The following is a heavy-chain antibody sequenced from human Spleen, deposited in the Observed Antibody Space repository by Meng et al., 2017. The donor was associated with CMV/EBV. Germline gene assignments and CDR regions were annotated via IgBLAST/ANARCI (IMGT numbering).Heavy chain of an antibody. J-gene: IGHJ4*02. CDR1: GASITSFY. D-gene: IGHD4-17*01. Sequence: GSLRLSCSVSGASITSFYWSWIRQAPGKGLEWIGYVYFTGTTKYNASLRSRVTISVDTSKNQFSLNVNSVTAADTAVYYCASTAVGDYRLQLYWGPGALVTVSS. CDR3: ASTAVGDYRLQLY. V-gene: IGHV4-59*01. CDR2: VYFTGTT.